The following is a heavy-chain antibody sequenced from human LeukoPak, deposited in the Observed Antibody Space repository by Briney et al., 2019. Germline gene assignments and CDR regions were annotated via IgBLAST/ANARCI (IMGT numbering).Heavy chain of an antibody. V-gene: IGHV3-15*01. CDR1: GFTFSNAW. CDR2: IKSKTDGGTT. D-gene: IGHD3-9*01. CDR3: TTREDILTAWTLYYYGMDV. Sequence: GGFLRLSCAASGFTFSNAWMSWVRQAPGKGLEWVGRIKSKTDGGTTDYAAPVKGRFTISRDDSKNTLYLQMNSLKTEDTAVYYCTTREDILTAWTLYYYGMDVWGKGTTVTVSS. J-gene: IGHJ6*04.